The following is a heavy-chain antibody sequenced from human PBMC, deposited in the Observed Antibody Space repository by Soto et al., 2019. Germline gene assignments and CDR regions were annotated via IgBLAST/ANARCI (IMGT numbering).Heavy chain of an antibody. V-gene: IGHV3-64*01. Sequence: EVQLVESGGGLVQPGGSLRLSCAASGFTFSSYAMHWVRQAPGKGLEYVSAISSNGGSTYYANSVKGRFSISRDNSNNTLYLQMGSLRAEDMAVYYCARDRCTNGVCYRSTDAFDIWGQGTMVTVSS. CDR2: ISSNGGST. CDR1: GFTFSSYA. CDR3: ARDRCTNGVCYRSTDAFDI. J-gene: IGHJ3*02. D-gene: IGHD2-8*01.